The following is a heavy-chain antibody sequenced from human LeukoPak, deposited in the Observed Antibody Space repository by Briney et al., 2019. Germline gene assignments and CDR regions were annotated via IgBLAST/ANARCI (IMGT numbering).Heavy chain of an antibody. CDR1: GGSLRSHY. Sequence: SETLSLTCTLSGGSLRSHYWSWIRQPPGKGLEWIGYIYYSGTTNYNTSLKSRVNISIDTSKNQFSLKLTSLTAADTAVYYCARDFLTFDVWGQGAMVTVAS. J-gene: IGHJ3*01. CDR2: IYYSGTT. CDR3: ARDFLTFDV. V-gene: IGHV4-30-4*01.